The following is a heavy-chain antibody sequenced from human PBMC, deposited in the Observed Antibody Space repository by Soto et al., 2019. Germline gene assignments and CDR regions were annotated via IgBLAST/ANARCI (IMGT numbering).Heavy chain of an antibody. D-gene: IGHD2-2*01. CDR2: IYHSGST. V-gene: IGHV4-30-2*01. CDR3: ARDAIYCISTSCFYYGMDV. CDR1: CGSISSGGYS. J-gene: IGHJ6*02. Sequence: QLQLQESGSGLVKPSQTLSLTCAVSCGSISSGGYSWSWIRQPPGKGLEGIGYIYHSGSTFYNPSLKSRVTISVDRSKKQFSMKLSSVTAADTAVYYCARDAIYCISTSCFYYGMDVWGQGTTVTVSS.